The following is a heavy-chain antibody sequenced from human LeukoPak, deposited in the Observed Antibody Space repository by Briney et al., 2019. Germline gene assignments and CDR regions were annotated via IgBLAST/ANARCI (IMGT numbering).Heavy chain of an antibody. CDR1: GYTFSSYG. D-gene: IGHD2/OR15-2a*01. Sequence: ASVKVSCKASGYTFSSYGISWVRQAPGQGLEWMGWVSAYNGNTKYPQKLQGRVTMTTDTSTNTAYMELRSLRSDDTAVYYCARGGIDIVTVPVSNWFDPWGQGTLVTVSS. V-gene: IGHV1-18*01. CDR2: VSAYNGNT. J-gene: IGHJ5*02. CDR3: ARGGIDIVTVPVSNWFDP.